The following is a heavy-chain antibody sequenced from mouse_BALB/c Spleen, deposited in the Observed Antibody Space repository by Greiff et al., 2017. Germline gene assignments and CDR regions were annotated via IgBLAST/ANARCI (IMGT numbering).Heavy chain of an antibody. CDR2: IYPGSGST. J-gene: IGHJ1*01. CDR3: AREILRGNFDV. D-gene: IGHD1-1*01. Sequence: QVQLQQSGPELVKPGASVKMSCKASGYTFTDYVISWVKQRTGQGLEWIGEIYPGSGSTYYNEKFKGKATLTADKSSNTAYMQLSSLTSEDSAVYFCAREILRGNFDVWGAGTTVTVSS. V-gene: IGHV1-81*01. CDR1: GYTFTDYV.